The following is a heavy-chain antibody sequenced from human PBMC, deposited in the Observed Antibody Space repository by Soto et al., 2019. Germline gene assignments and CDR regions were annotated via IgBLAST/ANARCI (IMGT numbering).Heavy chain of an antibody. CDR3: ARRTGDLYYYYMDV. V-gene: IGHV4-39*01. CDR1: GGSISSSSYY. D-gene: IGHD7-27*01. CDR2: IYYSGST. J-gene: IGHJ6*03. Sequence: SETLSLTCTASGGSISSSSYYWGWIRQPPGKGLEWIGSIYYSGSTYYNPSLKSRVTISVDTSKNQFSLKLSSVTAADTAVYYCARRTGDLYYYYMDVWGKGTTVTVSS.